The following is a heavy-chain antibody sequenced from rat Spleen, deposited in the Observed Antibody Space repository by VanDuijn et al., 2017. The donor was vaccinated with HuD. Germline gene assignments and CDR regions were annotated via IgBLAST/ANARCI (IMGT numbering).Heavy chain of an antibody. J-gene: IGHJ4*01. Sequence: EVQLVETGGGLVQPGRSLKLSCVASGFPFNSYWMYWMRQAPGKGLEWVSSINTDGGSTYYPDSVKGRFTISRDNAENTVSLQMNSLRSEDTATYYCAKDGDGGYVMDAWGQGTSVTVSS. V-gene: IGHV5-58*01. CDR2: INTDGGST. CDR3: AKDGDGGYVMDA. D-gene: IGHD1-11*01. CDR1: GFPFNSYW.